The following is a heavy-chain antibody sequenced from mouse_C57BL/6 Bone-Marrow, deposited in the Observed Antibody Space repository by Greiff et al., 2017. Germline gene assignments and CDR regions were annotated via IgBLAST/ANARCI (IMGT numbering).Heavy chain of an antibody. CDR1: GFNIKDDY. CDR2: IDPENGDT. Sequence: VQLQQSGAELVRPGASVKLSCTASGFNIKDDYMHWVKQRPEQGLEWIGWIDPENGDTEYASKFQGKATITADPSSNTAYLQLSSLTSEDTAVYYCITAITRVSRGYAMDYWGQGTSVTVSS. D-gene: IGHD1-1*01. J-gene: IGHJ4*01. CDR3: ITAITRVSRGYAMDY. V-gene: IGHV14-4*01.